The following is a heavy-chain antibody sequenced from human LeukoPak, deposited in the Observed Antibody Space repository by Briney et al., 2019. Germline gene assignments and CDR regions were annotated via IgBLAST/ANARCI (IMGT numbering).Heavy chain of an antibody. V-gene: IGHV3-7*01. CDR2: IRPDGREQ. CDR1: GFAFTTFW. Sequence: GGSLRPSCAPSGFAFTTFWMNWIHRAPGRGLEWVANIRPDGREQFYVDSVKGRLTISRDQAKNSVSLQMHSLRADDGSVYYCAGRDSAPNPWAYWGQGTLVTVST. CDR3: AGRDSAPNPWAY. D-gene: IGHD4-11*01. J-gene: IGHJ4*02.